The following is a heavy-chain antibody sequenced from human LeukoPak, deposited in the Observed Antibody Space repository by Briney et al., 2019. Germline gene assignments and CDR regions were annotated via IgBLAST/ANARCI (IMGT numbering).Heavy chain of an antibody. CDR1: GYTFTSYD. CDR3: ARDHYYDSSGYYDY. J-gene: IGHJ4*02. D-gene: IGHD3-22*01. Sequence: EASVKVSCKASGYTFTSYDINWVRQATGQGLEWMGWMNPNSGNTDYAQKLQGRVTMTTDTSTSTAYMELRSLRSDDTAVYYCARDHYYDSSGYYDYWGQGTLVTVSS. V-gene: IGHV1-8*02. CDR2: MNPNSGNT.